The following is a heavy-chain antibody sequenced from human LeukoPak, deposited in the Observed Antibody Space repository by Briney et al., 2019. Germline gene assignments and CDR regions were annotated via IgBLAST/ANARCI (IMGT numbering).Heavy chain of an antibody. D-gene: IGHD3-22*01. CDR2: IKSKTDGGTT. J-gene: IGHJ4*02. V-gene: IGHV3-15*01. Sequence: PGGSLRLSCAASGFTFSNAWMSWVRQAPGKGLEWVGGIKSKTDGGTTDYAAPVKGRFTISRDDSKNTLYLQMNSLKTEDTAVYYCTRDRSYYYDISGAGYWGQGTLVTVSS. CDR3: TRDRSYYYDISGAGY. CDR1: GFTFSNAW.